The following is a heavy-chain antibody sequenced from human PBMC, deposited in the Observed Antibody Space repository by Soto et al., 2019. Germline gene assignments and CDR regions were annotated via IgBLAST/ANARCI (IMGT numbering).Heavy chain of an antibody. J-gene: IGHJ5*02. CDR3: ATVRRAAAAPDKWLDP. D-gene: IGHD6-13*01. Sequence: TGGSLRLSCTASGFTFSSYWMSWVRQAPGKGLEWVAYTEQDGSDKFYVDSVRGRFTISRDNAKNSLYLQMNSLRPEDTAVYFCATVRRAAAAPDKWLDPRGQGTLVTVYS. V-gene: IGHV3-7*03. CDR1: GFTFSSYW. CDR2: TEQDGSDK.